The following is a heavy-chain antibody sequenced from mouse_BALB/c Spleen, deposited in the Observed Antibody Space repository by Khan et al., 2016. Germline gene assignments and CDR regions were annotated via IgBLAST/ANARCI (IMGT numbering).Heavy chain of an antibody. CDR3: STTTPMDY. Sequence: EVQLQESGPGLVKPSQSLSLTCTVTGHSITSDYAWNWIRQFPGNKLEWMGYITYSGSTSYNPSFKSRISITRDTSKNQLFLQLNSVTTEDTATYYCSTTTPMDYWGQGTSVTVSS. D-gene: IGHD1-2*01. CDR2: ITYSGST. CDR1: GHSITSDYA. V-gene: IGHV3-2*02. J-gene: IGHJ4*01.